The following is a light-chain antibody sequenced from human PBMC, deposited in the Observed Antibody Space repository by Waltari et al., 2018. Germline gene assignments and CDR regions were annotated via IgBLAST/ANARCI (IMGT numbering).Light chain of an antibody. CDR3: QQYFSIPPT. Sequence: DIMMTQSPDSLAVSLGERATINCKHSQSVLYSSNNKDYLAWYQQKPGQPPKLLIYWASTRESGVPDRFSGSGSGTDFTLTISSLQAEDVAVYYCQQYFSIPPTFGGGTKVEIK. V-gene: IGKV4-1*01. CDR1: QSVLYSSNNKDY. J-gene: IGKJ4*01. CDR2: WAS.